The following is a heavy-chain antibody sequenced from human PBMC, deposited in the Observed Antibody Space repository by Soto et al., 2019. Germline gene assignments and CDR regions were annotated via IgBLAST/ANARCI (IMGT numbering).Heavy chain of an antibody. J-gene: IGHJ6*02. Sequence: SETLSLTCTVSGGSISSYYWSWIRQPPGKGLEWIGYIYYSGSTNYNPSLKSRVTISVDTSKNQFSLKLSSVTAADTAVYYCARARSGWYGNYYYYGMDVWGQGTTVTVSS. D-gene: IGHD6-19*01. CDR2: IYYSGST. CDR1: GGSISSYY. V-gene: IGHV4-59*01. CDR3: ARARSGWYGNYYYYGMDV.